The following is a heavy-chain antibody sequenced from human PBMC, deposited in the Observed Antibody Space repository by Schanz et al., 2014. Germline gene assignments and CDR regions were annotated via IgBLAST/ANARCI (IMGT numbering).Heavy chain of an antibody. CDR2: IIPSLGLA. D-gene: IGHD2-21*01. Sequence: VQLEPSGAEVKKPGSSVKVSCKASGGTFSSFGINWVRQAPGQGLEWMGRIIPSLGLAKYEQKFQDKVTITADTSTTTAYMELSGLRSEDTAVYYCARDRLECGAECYSVEVFEIWGQGTTVTVSS. CDR1: GGTFSSFG. V-gene: IGHV1-69*04. J-gene: IGHJ6*02. CDR3: ARDRLECGAECYSVEVFEI.